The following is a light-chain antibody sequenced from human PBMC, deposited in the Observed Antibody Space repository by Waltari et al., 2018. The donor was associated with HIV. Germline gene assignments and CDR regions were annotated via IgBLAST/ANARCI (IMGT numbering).Light chain of an antibody. V-gene: IGLV1-47*01. CDR2: RNS. J-gene: IGLJ1*01. CDR3: ASWDDSLNAFV. CDR1: NSNIESNY. Sequence: QSVLTQPPSASATPGQRITISCSGGNSNIESNYVYWYQQLPGTAPKVFIYRNSQRPSGVPDRFSGSNSGTSASLIISGLRSGDEADYYCASWDDSLNAFVFGTGTKVTVL.